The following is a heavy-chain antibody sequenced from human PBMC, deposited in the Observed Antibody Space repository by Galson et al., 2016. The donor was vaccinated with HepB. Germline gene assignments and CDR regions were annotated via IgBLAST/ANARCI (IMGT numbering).Heavy chain of an antibody. CDR1: GFTFSSYA. J-gene: IGHJ4*02. Sequence: SLRLSCAASGFTFSSYAMTWVRQAPGKGLEWVSGITTSGDRTLSADSMKGRFTVSRDNSKNTLFLQMNGLRAEDTAVYYCAKDRYGAYPDYFDYWGQGTLVTVSS. V-gene: IGHV3-23*01. D-gene: IGHD5-12*01. CDR2: ITTSGDRT. CDR3: AKDRYGAYPDYFDY.